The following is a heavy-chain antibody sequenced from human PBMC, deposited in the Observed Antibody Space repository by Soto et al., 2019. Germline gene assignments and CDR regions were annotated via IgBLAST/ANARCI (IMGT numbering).Heavy chain of an antibody. D-gene: IGHD1-26*01. CDR3: VREDGLVGSNSAFDY. J-gene: IGHJ4*02. CDR1: GFSFSTYN. Sequence: EVQVVESGGDLVKPGGSLRLSCATSGFSFSTYNMNWVRQAPGKGLEWVSSINGRSNYKYYTDSVKGRFAISRDNPKNSLYLQMDSLRVEDTAVYYCVREDGLVGSNSAFDYWGQGTLVTVSS. V-gene: IGHV3-21*02. CDR2: INGRSNYK.